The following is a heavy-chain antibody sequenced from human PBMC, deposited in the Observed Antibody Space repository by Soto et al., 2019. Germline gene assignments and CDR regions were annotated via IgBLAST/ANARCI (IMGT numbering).Heavy chain of an antibody. CDR2: IYPGDSDT. J-gene: IGHJ4*02. V-gene: IGHV5-51*01. CDR3: GRLDSSYYFDY. Sequence: PGESLKNSCKGSGYTFTTYWIGWVRQMPGKGLEWMGIIYPGDSDTTYSPSFQGQVTISADKSISTAYLQWNSLKASDSAMYYCGRLDSSYYFDYWGQGTLVTVSS. D-gene: IGHD3-22*01. CDR1: GYTFTTYW.